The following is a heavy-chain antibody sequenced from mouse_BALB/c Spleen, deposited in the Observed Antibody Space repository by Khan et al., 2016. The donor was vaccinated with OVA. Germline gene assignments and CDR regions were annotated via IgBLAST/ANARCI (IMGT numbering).Heavy chain of an antibody. CDR1: GFSLTSYG. J-gene: IGHJ3*01. D-gene: IGHD2-10*02. Sequence: QVQLKESGPGLVAPSQSLSITCTVSGFSLTSYGVHWVRQPPGKGLEWLGVIWAGGSTNYNSALMSRLSISKDNSKSHVFLKMNSLQTDDTARDCCAREREYGFPAYWGQGTLVTVSA. V-gene: IGHV2-9*02. CDR3: AREREYGFPAY. CDR2: IWAGGST.